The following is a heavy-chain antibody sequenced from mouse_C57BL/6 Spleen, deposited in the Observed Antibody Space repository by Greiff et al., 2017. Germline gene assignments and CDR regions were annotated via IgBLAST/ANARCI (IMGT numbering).Heavy chain of an antibody. CDR3: ARDGSGYGGYFDY. CDR2: ISYSGST. D-gene: IGHD3-2*02. J-gene: IGHJ2*01. Sequence: EVMLVESGPGMVKPSQSLSLTCTVTGYSITSGYDWHWIRHFPGNKLEWMGYISYSGSTNYNPSLKSRISITHDTSKNHFFLKLNSVTTEDTATYYCARDGSGYGGYFDYWGQGTTLTVSS. CDR1: GYSITSGYD. V-gene: IGHV3-1*01.